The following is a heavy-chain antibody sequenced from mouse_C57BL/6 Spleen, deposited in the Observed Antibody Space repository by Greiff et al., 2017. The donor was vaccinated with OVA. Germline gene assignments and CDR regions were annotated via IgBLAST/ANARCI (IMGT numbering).Heavy chain of an antibody. CDR2: IDPNSGGT. Sequence: VQLQQPGAELVKPGASVKLSCKASGYTFTSYWMHWVKQRPGRGLEWIGRIDPNSGGTKYNEKFKSKATLTVDKPSSTAYMQLRSLTSEDSAVYDCARSGYDYPFAYWGQGTLVTVSA. CDR1: GYTFTSYW. D-gene: IGHD2-4*01. V-gene: IGHV1-72*01. J-gene: IGHJ3*01. CDR3: ARSGYDYPFAY.